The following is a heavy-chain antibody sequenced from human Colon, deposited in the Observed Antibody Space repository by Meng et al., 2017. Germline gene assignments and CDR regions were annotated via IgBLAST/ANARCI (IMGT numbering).Heavy chain of an antibody. D-gene: IGHD6-13*01. V-gene: IGHV3-48*03. CDR2: ISSSGDTI. CDR3: ARDLGQPLVDWYFDL. Sequence: GESLKISCAASGFTFSSYEMNWVRQAPGKGLEWVAYISSSGDTIYHADSLKGRFTISRDNAKNSLYLQMNSLRVEDTAVYYCARDLGQPLVDWYFDLWGHGTLVTVSS. J-gene: IGHJ2*01. CDR1: GFTFSSYE.